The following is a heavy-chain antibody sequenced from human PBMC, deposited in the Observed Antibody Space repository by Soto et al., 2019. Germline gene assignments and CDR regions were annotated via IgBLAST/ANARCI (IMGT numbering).Heavy chain of an antibody. Sequence: PSETLSLTCAVSGYSISSSNWWGWIRQPPGKGLEWIGYIYYSGSTYYNPSLKSRVTMSVDTSKNQFSLKLSSVTAVDTAVYYCARSYDSSGYYPSAHDWGQGTLVTVS. CDR2: IYYSGST. CDR3: ARSYDSSGYYPSAHD. J-gene: IGHJ4*02. D-gene: IGHD3-22*01. V-gene: IGHV4-28*01. CDR1: GYSISSSNW.